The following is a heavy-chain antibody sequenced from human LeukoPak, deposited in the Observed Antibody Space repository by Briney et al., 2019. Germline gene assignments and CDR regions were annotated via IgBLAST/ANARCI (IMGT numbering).Heavy chain of an antibody. Sequence: GGSLRLSCAASGFTFSSYSMNWVRQAPGKGLEWVSYISSSSSTIYYADSVKGRFTISRDNAKNSLYLQMNSLRAEDTAVYYCARSHSSGWLGENYYYYGMDVWGQGTTVTVSS. J-gene: IGHJ6*02. D-gene: IGHD6-19*01. CDR1: GFTFSSYS. V-gene: IGHV3-48*01. CDR2: ISSSSSTI. CDR3: ARSHSSGWLGENYYYYGMDV.